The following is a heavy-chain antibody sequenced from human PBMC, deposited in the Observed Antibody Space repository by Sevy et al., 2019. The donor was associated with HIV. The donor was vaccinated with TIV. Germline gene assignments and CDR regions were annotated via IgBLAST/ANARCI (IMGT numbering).Heavy chain of an antibody. J-gene: IGHJ6*02. V-gene: IGHV1-2*06. Sequence: ASVKVSCKASGYTFTGDYLHWMRQAPGQGLEWMGRVYPNSGGTNYAQKFQGRVTMTRDTSISTAYMELSRLRSDDTAVYYCARDGGGGTTNSGMDVWGQGTTLTVSS. D-gene: IGHD1-7*01. CDR2: VYPNSGGT. CDR1: GYTFTGDY. CDR3: ARDGGGGTTNSGMDV.